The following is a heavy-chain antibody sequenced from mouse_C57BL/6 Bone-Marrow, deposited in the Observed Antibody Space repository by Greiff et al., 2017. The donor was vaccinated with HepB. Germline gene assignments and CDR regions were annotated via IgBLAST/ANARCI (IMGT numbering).Heavy chain of an antibody. V-gene: IGHV1-72*01. CDR3: ARKGLITTVVATPYWYFDV. D-gene: IGHD1-1*01. CDR2: IDPNSGGT. J-gene: IGHJ1*03. CDR1: GYTFTSYW. Sequence: QVQLQQPGAELVKPGASVKLSCKASGYTFTSYWMHWVKQRPGRGLEWIGRIDPNSGGTKYNEKFKSKATLTVDKPSSTAYMQLSSRASEDSAVYYCARKGLITTVVATPYWYFDVWGTGTTVTVSS.